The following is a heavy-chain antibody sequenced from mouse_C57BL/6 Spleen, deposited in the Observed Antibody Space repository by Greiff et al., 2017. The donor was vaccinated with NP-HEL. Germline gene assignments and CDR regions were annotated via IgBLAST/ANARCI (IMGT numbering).Heavy chain of an antibody. CDR2: INPNNGGT. J-gene: IGHJ4*01. Sequence: EVQLQQSGPELVKPGASVKISCKASGYTFTDYYMNWVKQSHGKSLEWIGDINPNNGGTSYNQKFKGKATLTVDKSASPAYMELRSLTSEDSAVYYCARVGGVRQNYYAMDYWGQGTSVTVSS. CDR1: GYTFTDYY. CDR3: ARVGGVRQNYYAMDY. V-gene: IGHV1-26*01. D-gene: IGHD2-14*01.